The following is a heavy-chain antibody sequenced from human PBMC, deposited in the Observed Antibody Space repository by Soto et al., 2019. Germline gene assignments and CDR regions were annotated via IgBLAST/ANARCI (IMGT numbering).Heavy chain of an antibody. V-gene: IGHV1-18*01. Sequence: QVQLVQSGAEVKKPGASVKVSCKASGYTFTSYGISWVRQAPGQGLEWMGWISAYNGNTNYAQKLQGRVTMTTDTSTSTAYMELRHLRSVDTAVYYCARGSRYTSSWPWGRWFDPWGQGTLVTVSS. J-gene: IGHJ5*02. CDR2: ISAYNGNT. D-gene: IGHD6-13*01. CDR3: ARGSRYTSSWPWGRWFDP. CDR1: GYTFTSYG.